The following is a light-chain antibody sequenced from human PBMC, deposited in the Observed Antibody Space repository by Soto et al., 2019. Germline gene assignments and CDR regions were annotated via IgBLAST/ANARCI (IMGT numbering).Light chain of an antibody. J-gene: IGKJ5*01. CDR1: QSLLHITGETF. V-gene: IGKV2D-29*02. Sequence: DVVMTQTPLSLSVAPGQPASISGKSSQSLLHITGETFLFWYLQKKGQSPQLLIYEVSTRASGVPDRFSGSGSGTDFTLEISRVETDDVGIYYCMQSTQLPPTFGQGTRLEI. CDR3: MQSTQLPPT. CDR2: EVS.